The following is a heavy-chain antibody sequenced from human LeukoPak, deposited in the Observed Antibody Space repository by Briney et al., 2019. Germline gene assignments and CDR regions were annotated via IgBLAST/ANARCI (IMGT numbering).Heavy chain of an antibody. CDR1: GFTFSSYA. CDR3: ARRAGAYSHPYDY. J-gene: IGHJ4*02. D-gene: IGHD4/OR15-4a*01. Sequence: GGSLRLSCAASGFTFSSYAMSWVRQAPGKGLEWVSATSGTGGSTYYADPVKGRFTISRGNSKNTLYLQMNSLRAEDTAVYYCARRAGAYSHPYDYWGQGTLVTVSS. V-gene: IGHV3-23*01. CDR2: TSGTGGST.